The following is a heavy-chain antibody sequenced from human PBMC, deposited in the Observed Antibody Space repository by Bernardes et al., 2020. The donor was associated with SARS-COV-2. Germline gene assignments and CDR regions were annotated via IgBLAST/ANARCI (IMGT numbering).Heavy chain of an antibody. CDR3: ANIVVVPAATVVVAAPYFDY. CDR1: GFTFSSYA. J-gene: IGHJ4*02. D-gene: IGHD2-2*01. V-gene: IGHV3-23*01. Sequence: GGSLRLSRAASGFTFSSYAMSWVRQAPGKGLEWVSAISGSGGSTYYADSVKGRFTISRDNSKNTLYLQMNSLRAEDTAVYYCANIVVVPAATVVVAAPYFDYWGQGTLVTVSS. CDR2: ISGSGGST.